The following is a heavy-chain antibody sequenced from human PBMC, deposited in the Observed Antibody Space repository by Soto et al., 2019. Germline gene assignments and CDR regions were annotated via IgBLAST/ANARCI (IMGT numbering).Heavy chain of an antibody. D-gene: IGHD6-19*01. CDR2: ISGSGGTT. J-gene: IGHJ4*02. Sequence: QPGGSLRLSCAASGFTFSSYAMNWVRQAPGKGLEWVSDISGSGGTTYYADSVKGRFTISRDNSKNTLYLQMNSLRVEDTAVYYCAKAGGYSSSTSLGYWGQGTLVTVSS. CDR3: AKAGGYSSSTSLGY. CDR1: GFTFSSYA. V-gene: IGHV3-23*01.